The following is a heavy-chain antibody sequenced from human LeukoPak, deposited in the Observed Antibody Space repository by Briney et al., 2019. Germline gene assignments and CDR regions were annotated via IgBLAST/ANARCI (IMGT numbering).Heavy chain of an antibody. D-gene: IGHD3-10*01. CDR1: GFTFSSYA. J-gene: IGHJ4*02. Sequence: GGSLRLSCASSGFTFSSYAMSWVRQAPGKGLEWVSTIGGTGVRTYYADSVKGRFTISRDNSKNTLYLQINSLRAEDTAVYYCAKGGIALVRGSFDYWGQGTLVTVSS. CDR3: AKGGIALVRGSFDY. V-gene: IGHV3-23*01. CDR2: IGGTGVRT.